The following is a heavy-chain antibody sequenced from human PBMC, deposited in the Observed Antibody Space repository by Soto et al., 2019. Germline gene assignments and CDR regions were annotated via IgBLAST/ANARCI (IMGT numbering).Heavy chain of an antibody. V-gene: IGHV4-31*03. CDR3: ARRVVVVAATPTNWFDP. CDR1: GGSISSGGYY. CDR2: IYYSGST. Sequence: SETLSLTCTVSGGSISSGGYYWSWIRQHPGKGLEWIGYIYYSGSTYYNPSLKSRVTISVDTSKNQFSLKLSSVTAADTAVYYCARRVVVVAATPTNWFDPWGQGTLVTVSS. D-gene: IGHD2-15*01. J-gene: IGHJ5*02.